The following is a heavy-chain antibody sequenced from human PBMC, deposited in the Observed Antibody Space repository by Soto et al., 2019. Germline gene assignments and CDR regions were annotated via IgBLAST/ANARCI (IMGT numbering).Heavy chain of an antibody. CDR3: VRDGSKTLRDCFDP. CDR1: GGSMSKFY. CDR2: VYATGTS. Sequence: KTSETLSLTCSVSGGSMSKFYWSWIRKTAGKGLEWMGRVYATGTSDHNPSLRSRIAMSVDISKKTFSLRLRSVTAADTGVYYCVRDGSKTLRDCFDPWGQGILVTVSS. J-gene: IGHJ5*02. V-gene: IGHV4-4*07. D-gene: IGHD4-17*01.